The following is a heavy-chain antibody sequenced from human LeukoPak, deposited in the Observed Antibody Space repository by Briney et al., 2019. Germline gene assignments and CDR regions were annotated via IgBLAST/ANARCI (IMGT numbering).Heavy chain of an antibody. D-gene: IGHD3-9*01. CDR2: ISVSGNT. J-gene: IGHJ4*02. V-gene: IGHV3-23*01. CDR3: AKVKGYYDILTGHRPFDY. CDR1: GFTLSSYA. Sequence: GGSLRLSCAASGFTLSSYAMSWVRQGPGKGLEWVSAISVSGNTYHADSVKGRFTISRDNSKNTLYLQMNSLRAEDTAVYYCAKVKGYYDILTGHRPFDYWGQGTLVTVSS.